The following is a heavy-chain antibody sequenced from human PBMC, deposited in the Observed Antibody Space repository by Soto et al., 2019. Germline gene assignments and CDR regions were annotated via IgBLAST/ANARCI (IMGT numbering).Heavy chain of an antibody. J-gene: IGHJ4*02. CDR2: IYYSGYT. Sequence: QVQLQESGPGLVKPSQTLSLTCTVSVGSISSGGYYWNWIRQHPGKGLEWIGYIYYSGYTYYNPSLKSRVTISVDTSKNQFSLKLSSVTAADTAVYYCAREPSIWGQGTLVTVSS. CDR3: AREPSI. V-gene: IGHV4-31*03. CDR1: VGSISSGGYY.